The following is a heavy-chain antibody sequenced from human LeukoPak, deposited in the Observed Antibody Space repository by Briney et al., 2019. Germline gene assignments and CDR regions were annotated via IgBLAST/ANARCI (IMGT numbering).Heavy chain of an antibody. Sequence: GGSLRPSCAASGFTFSDYAMNWVRQAPGKGLGWVSGISGSGDRTSYGDAVKGRFTISRDNSKNTLYVQMNSLRAEDTAIYYCAKRGRDGYNSPIDYWGQGTLVTVSS. J-gene: IGHJ4*02. V-gene: IGHV3-23*01. CDR2: ISGSGDRT. CDR1: GFTFSDYA. D-gene: IGHD5-24*01. CDR3: AKRGRDGYNSPIDY.